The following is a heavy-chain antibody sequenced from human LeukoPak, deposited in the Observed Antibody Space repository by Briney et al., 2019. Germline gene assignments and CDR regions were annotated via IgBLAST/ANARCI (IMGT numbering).Heavy chain of an antibody. CDR1: GLNFNSRW. D-gene: IGHD3-10*01. CDR2: IKEDGSET. J-gene: IGHJ4*02. CDR3: ARDRAYYFDY. Sequence: GGSLRLSCVASGLNFNSRWMDWVRRAPGQGLEWVASIKEDGSETHYVDSVRGRFTISRDNDKNSLYLQMNNLRAEDTAMYYCARDRAYYFDYWGQGTLVTVSS. V-gene: IGHV3-7*03.